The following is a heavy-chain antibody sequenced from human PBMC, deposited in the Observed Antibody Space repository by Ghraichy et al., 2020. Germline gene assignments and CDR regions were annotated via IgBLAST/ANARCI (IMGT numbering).Heavy chain of an antibody. Sequence: SETLSLTCAVYGGSFSGYYWSWIRQPPGKGLEWIGEINHSGSTNYNPSLKSRVTISVDTSKNQFSLKLSSVTAADTAVYYCAGGVRVVPAAPFDYWGQGTLVTVSS. D-gene: IGHD2-2*01. CDR2: INHSGST. CDR1: GGSFSGYY. V-gene: IGHV4-34*01. CDR3: AGGVRVVPAAPFDY. J-gene: IGHJ4*02.